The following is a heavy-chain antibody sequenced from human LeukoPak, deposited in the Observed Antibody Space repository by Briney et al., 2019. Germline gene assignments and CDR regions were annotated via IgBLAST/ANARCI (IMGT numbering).Heavy chain of an antibody. J-gene: IGHJ4*02. V-gene: IGHV4-59*07. CDR2: ISYRGST. CDR3: ARVGRGDHTWGSYYFDH. D-gene: IGHD3-16*01. Sequence: PSDTLSLPCTVSGDSISSCHWLWIRQPPGKGLEGVGYISYRGSTNYNPSLKSRVNISEDTFKNQFSLKLSYVTAADTAVYYCARVGRGDHTWGSYYFDHWGQGTLVTVSS. CDR1: GDSISSCH.